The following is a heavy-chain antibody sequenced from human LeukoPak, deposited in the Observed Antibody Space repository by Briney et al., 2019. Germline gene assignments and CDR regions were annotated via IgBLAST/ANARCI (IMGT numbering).Heavy chain of an antibody. V-gene: IGHV4-39*01. J-gene: IGHJ4*02. CDR2: IYYSGNT. CDR3: ARHENIVVVASATAFGY. CDR1: GGSISSSSHF. Sequence: SEPLSLTCSVSGGSISSSSHFWGWIREPPGKGLEWIGSIYYSGNTYYNPSLESRVTMSVDTSKNYFSLKVTSVTAADTAMYYCARHENIVVVASATAFGYWGRGTLVTVSS. D-gene: IGHD2-15*01.